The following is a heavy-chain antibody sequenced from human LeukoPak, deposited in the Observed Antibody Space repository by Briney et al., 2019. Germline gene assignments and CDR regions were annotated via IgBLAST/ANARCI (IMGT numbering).Heavy chain of an antibody. CDR2: INPSGVTT. V-gene: IGHV1-46*01. CDR1: GYTFTSYY. Sequence: ASVKVSCKASGYTFTSYYMYWVRQAPGQGPEWMGQINPSGVTTSYAQKFQGRVIMTRDTSTSTVYMELSSLRSEDTAVYYCARDPEVSMVRGVIIDYWGQGTLVTVSS. CDR3: ARDPEVSMVRGVIIDY. D-gene: IGHD3-10*01. J-gene: IGHJ4*02.